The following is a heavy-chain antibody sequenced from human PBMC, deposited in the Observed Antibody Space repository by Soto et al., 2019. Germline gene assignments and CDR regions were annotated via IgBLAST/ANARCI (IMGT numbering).Heavy chain of an antibody. D-gene: IGHD3-3*01. V-gene: IGHV4-61*01. CDR3: ARVYYVFWSGDQFAY. J-gene: IGHJ4*02. Sequence: SETLSLTCTVSGGSVSSGSYYWSWIRQPPGKGLEWIGYIYYSGSTNYNPSLKSRVTISVDTSKNQFSLKLSSVTAADTAVYYCARVYYVFWSGDQFAYWGRGTLVTVSS. CDR2: IYYSGST. CDR1: GGSVSSGSYY.